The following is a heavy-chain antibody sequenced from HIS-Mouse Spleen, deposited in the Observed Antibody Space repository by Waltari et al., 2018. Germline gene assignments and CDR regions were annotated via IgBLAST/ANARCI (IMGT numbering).Heavy chain of an antibody. CDR3: ARLKGGGSYYWFDP. D-gene: IGHD1-26*01. CDR1: GGTFSSYA. CDR2: IIPIFGTE. Sequence: QVQLVQSGAEVKKPGSSVNVSCKASGGTFSSYAIRWGRQAPGQGLEWMGGIIPIFGTENYAQKFQGRVTITADESTSTAYMELSSLRSEDTAVYYCARLKGGGSYYWFDPWGQGTLVTVSS. V-gene: IGHV1-69*01. J-gene: IGHJ5*02.